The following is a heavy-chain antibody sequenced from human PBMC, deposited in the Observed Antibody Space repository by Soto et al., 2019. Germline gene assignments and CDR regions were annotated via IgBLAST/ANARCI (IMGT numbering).Heavy chain of an antibody. V-gene: IGHV1-18*01. CDR2: ISAYNGNT. D-gene: IGHD4-17*01. CDR1: GYTFTSYG. Sequence: QVQLVQSGAEVKKPGASVKVSCKASGYTFTSYGISWVRQAPGQGLEWMGWISAYNGNTNYAQKLQGRVTMTKDTSTRIAYMELSSLRYEDTVGYSCSGECYGYYRGGFEPWCQRTLVTVSS. CDR3: SGECYGYYRGGFEP. J-gene: IGHJ5*02.